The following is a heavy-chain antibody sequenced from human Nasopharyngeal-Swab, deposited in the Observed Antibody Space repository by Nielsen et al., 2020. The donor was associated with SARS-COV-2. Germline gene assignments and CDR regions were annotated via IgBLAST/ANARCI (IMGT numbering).Heavy chain of an antibody. CDR1: GFTFSRYW. D-gene: IGHD3-16*02. J-gene: IGHJ6*02. CDR2: IKQDGSEK. Sequence: GGSLRLSCAGSGFTFSRYWMSWVRQAPGRGLEWVANIKQDGSEKYYEDSVKGRFTISRDNAKNSLYPQMNSLRAEDTAVYYCARDKGMRDYVWGSYRSSYYYYYGMDVWGQGTTVTVSS. CDR3: ARDKGMRDYVWGSYRSSYYYYYGMDV. V-gene: IGHV3-7*01.